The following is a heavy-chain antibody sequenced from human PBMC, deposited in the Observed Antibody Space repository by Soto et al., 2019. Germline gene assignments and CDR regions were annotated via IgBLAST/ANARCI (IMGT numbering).Heavy chain of an antibody. D-gene: IGHD6-13*01. CDR2: FDPEDGET. J-gene: IGHJ4*02. CDR3: ATESLSIAAAGTSRSSGAGY. CDR1: GYTLTELS. V-gene: IGHV1-24*01. Sequence: ASVKVSCKVSGYTLTELSMHWVRQAPGKGLEWMGGFDPEDGETIYAQKFQGRVTMTEDTSTDTAYMELSSLRSEDTAVYYCATESLSIAAAGTSRSSGAGYWGQGTLVTVSS.